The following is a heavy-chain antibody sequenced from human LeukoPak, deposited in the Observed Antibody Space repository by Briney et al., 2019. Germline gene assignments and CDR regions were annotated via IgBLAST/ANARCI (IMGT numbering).Heavy chain of an antibody. Sequence: PGGSLRLSCAVSGFTFNSYAMSWVRQAPGKGLEWVSAISGSGRSTYYADSVKGRFTISRDNSKNTLYLQMNTLRAEDTAVYYCAKDTMFYDILTGYPHFDYWGQGTLVTVSS. D-gene: IGHD3-9*01. CDR3: AKDTMFYDILTGYPHFDY. CDR2: ISGSGRST. J-gene: IGHJ4*02. CDR1: GFTFNSYA. V-gene: IGHV3-23*01.